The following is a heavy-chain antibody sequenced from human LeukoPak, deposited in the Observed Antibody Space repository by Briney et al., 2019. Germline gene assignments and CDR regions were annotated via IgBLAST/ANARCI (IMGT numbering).Heavy chain of an antibody. CDR1: GGSFSGYY. J-gene: IGHJ6*03. CDR2: INHSGST. Sequence: SETLSLTCAVYGGSFSGYYWSWIRQPPGKGLEWIGEINHSGSTNYNPSLKSRVTISVDTSKNQFSLMLSSVTAADTAVYYCARLDYYYYYMDVWGKGTTVTISS. V-gene: IGHV4-34*01. CDR3: ARLDYYYYYMDV.